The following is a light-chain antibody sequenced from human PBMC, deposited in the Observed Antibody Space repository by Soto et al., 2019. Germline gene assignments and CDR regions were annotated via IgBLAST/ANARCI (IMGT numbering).Light chain of an antibody. Sequence: EIVLTQSPGTLSLSPGERATLSCRASQSVSSSYLAWYQQKPGQAPRLLIYGASSRATGIPDRFSGSGSGTDFTLTISRLEPDDVAVYYCQQYGSSPPNTFGQGTKLEIK. V-gene: IGKV3-20*01. CDR3: QQYGSSPPNT. CDR1: QSVSSSY. J-gene: IGKJ2*01. CDR2: GAS.